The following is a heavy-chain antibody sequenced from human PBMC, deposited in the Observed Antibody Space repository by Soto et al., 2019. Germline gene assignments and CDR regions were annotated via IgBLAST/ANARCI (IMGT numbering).Heavy chain of an antibody. Sequence: PGGSLRLSCAGSGFSFSNHVMHWVRQAPGKGLEWVAVISYDGGNAYYAESVKGRFTVSRDNSKNTMYIEMSSVRGDDTAVYYCARDLTVFGVLNGDSPMDVWGQGXTVTVSS. D-gene: IGHD3-3*01. V-gene: IGHV3-30*03. CDR3: ARDLTVFGVLNGDSPMDV. CDR2: ISYDGGNA. CDR1: GFSFSNHV. J-gene: IGHJ6*02.